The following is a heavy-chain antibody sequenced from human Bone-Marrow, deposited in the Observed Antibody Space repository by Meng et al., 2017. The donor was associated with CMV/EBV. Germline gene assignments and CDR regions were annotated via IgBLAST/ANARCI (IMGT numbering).Heavy chain of an antibody. J-gene: IGHJ4*02. V-gene: IGHV4-39*07. CDR3: LELDFDS. CDR2: IYYSGST. Sequence: SETLSLNCTVSGGSISSSFYYWGWIRQPPGKGLEWIGSIYYSGSTYYNPSLKSRVTISVDTSKNQFSLKLSSVTAADTAVYYCLELDFDSWGQGTLVTVSS. CDR1: GGSISSSFYY. D-gene: IGHD1-7*01.